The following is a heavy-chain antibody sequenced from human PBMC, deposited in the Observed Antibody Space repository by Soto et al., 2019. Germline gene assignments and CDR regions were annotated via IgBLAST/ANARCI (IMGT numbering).Heavy chain of an antibody. CDR1: GGSFSNYI. CDR3: ARGLFGQQWLVGFDT. J-gene: IGHJ4*02. D-gene: IGHD6-19*01. CDR2: TIPMFATA. Sequence: QVHLVQSGAEVKKPGSSVKVSCKASGGSFSNYIFAWVRQVPGQGLEWMGGTIPMFATAQYAQKLQGRVMITADESTSTVYMDLTSLTSDDTAVYYCARGLFGQQWLVGFDTWGQGTLVTVSS. V-gene: IGHV1-69*01.